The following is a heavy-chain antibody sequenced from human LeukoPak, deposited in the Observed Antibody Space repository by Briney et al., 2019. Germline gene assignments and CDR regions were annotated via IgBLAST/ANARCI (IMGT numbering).Heavy chain of an antibody. CDR1: GGSVSSGSYY. CDR2: FYYSGST. CDR3: ARDGYYGSGSFDP. Sequence: SETLCLTCTVSGGSVSSGSYYWSWIRQPPGKGLEWIGYFYYSGSTNYNPSLKSRVTISMDTSKNQFSLRLNSVTAADTAVYYCARDGYYGSGSFDPWGQGTLVTVSS. J-gene: IGHJ5*02. V-gene: IGHV4-61*01. D-gene: IGHD3-10*01.